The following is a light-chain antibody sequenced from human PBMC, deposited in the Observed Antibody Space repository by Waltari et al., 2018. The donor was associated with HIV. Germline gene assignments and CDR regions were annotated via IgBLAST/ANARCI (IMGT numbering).Light chain of an antibody. CDR3: QQNYRLPLT. J-gene: IGKJ4*01. V-gene: IGKV1-39*01. Sequence: DIQMTQSPSSLSASVGDRVTITCRASKTITTYLNWYQLKPGKAPKLLILIASNLHSGVPSRFSGSGSGTDFTLTISTLQPEDFATYYCQQNYRLPLTFGGGTKVEI. CDR1: KTITTY. CDR2: IAS.